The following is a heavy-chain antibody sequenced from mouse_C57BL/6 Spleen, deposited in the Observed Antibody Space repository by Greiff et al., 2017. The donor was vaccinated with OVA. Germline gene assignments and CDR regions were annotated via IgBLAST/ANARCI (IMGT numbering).Heavy chain of an antibody. CDR2: IDPSDSYT. V-gene: IGHV1-69*01. CDR1: GYTFTSYW. J-gene: IGHJ1*03. CDR3: ARRLLRYPYWYFDV. Sequence: QLQQPGAELVMPGASVKLSCKASGYTFTSYWMHWVKQRPGQGLEWIGEIDPSDSYTNYNQKFKGKSTLTVDKSSSTAYMQLSSLTSEDSAVYYCARRLLRYPYWYFDVWGTGTTVTVSS. D-gene: IGHD1-1*01.